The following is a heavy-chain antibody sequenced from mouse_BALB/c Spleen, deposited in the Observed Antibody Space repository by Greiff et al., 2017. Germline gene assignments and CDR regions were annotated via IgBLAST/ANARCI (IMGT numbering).Heavy chain of an antibody. CDR2: ISYDGSN. CDR1: GYSITSGYY. D-gene: IGHD2-10*01. CDR3: ARSPSYYGNYEDY. V-gene: IGHV3-6*02. J-gene: IGHJ2*01. Sequence: EVQLQQSGPGLVKPSQSLSLTCSVTGYSITSGYYWNWIRQFPGNKLEWMGYISYDGSNNYNPSLKNRISITRDTSKNQFFLKLNSVTTEDTATYYCARSPSYYGNYEDYWGQGTTLTVSS.